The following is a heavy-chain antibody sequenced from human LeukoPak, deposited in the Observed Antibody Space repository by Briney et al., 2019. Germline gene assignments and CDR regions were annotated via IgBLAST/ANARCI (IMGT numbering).Heavy chain of an antibody. CDR1: GGSISSYY. D-gene: IGHD4-17*01. Sequence: SEALSLTCTVYGGSISSYYWSWIRQPPGKGLEWIGYIYYSGSTNYNPSLKSRVTMSVDTSKNQFSLKLSSVTAADTAVYYCARVGIGDYVIADYYYYYYGMDVWGQGTTVTVSS. V-gene: IGHV4-59*01. CDR3: ARVGIGDYVIADYYYYYYGMDV. J-gene: IGHJ6*02. CDR2: IYYSGST.